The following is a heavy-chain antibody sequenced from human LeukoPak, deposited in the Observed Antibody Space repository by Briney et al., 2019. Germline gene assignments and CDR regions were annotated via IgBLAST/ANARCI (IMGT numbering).Heavy chain of an antibody. D-gene: IGHD5-12*01. Sequence: GGFLRLSCAASGFSFSSYGMHWVRQAPGKGLEWVAFIRYDGSNQYYADSVKGRFSISRDISKNTVYVQMNSLRTDDTAMYYCAKDPRGYSLASMGEYFQHWGQGTLVIVS. J-gene: IGHJ1*01. CDR2: IRYDGSNQ. CDR1: GFSFSSYG. V-gene: IGHV3-30*02. CDR3: AKDPRGYSLASMGEYFQH.